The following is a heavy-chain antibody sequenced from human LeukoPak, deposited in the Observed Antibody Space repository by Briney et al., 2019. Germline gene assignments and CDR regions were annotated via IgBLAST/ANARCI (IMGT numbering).Heavy chain of an antibody. CDR3: ARGPPRGGYCSGGSCYSWVTDFDY. V-gene: IGHV1-8*01. J-gene: IGHJ4*02. Sequence: ASVKVSCKASGYTFTSYDIHWVRQATGQGLEWMGWMNPNSGNTGYAQKFQGRVTMTRNTSINTAYMELSSLRSEDTAVYYCARGPPRGGYCSGGSCYSWVTDFDYWGQGTLVTVSS. CDR1: GYTFTSYD. D-gene: IGHD2-15*01. CDR2: MNPNSGNT.